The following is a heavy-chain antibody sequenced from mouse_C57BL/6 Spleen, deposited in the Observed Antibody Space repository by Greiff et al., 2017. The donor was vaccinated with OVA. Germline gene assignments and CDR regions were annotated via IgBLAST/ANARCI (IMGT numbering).Heavy chain of an antibody. Sequence: EVNVVESGEGLVKPGGSLKLSCAASGFTFSSYAMSWVRQTPEKRLEWVAYISSGGDYIYYADTVKGRFTISRDNARNTLYLQMSSLKSEDTAMYYCTRAGGYYDYWGQGTTLTVSS. V-gene: IGHV5-9-1*02. J-gene: IGHJ2*01. D-gene: IGHD2-3*01. CDR3: TRAGGYYDY. CDR2: ISSGGDYI. CDR1: GFTFSSYA.